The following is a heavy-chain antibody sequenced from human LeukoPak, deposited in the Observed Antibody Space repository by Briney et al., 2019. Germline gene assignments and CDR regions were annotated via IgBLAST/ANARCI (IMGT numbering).Heavy chain of an antibody. Sequence: RPGGSLRLSCAASGFTFSSYWMSWVRQAPGKGLEWVANIKQDGSEKYYVDSVKGRFTISRDNAKNSLYLQMNSPRAEDTAVYYCARGTNFGYFDYWGQGTLVTVSS. D-gene: IGHD1-7*01. J-gene: IGHJ4*02. CDR2: IKQDGSEK. CDR3: ARGTNFGYFDY. CDR1: GFTFSSYW. V-gene: IGHV3-7*01.